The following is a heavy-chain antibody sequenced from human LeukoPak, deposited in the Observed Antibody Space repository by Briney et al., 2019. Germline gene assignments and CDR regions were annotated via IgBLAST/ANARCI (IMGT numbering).Heavy chain of an antibody. CDR2: ISGDRNNI. CDR1: GFTFSSYS. D-gene: IGHD1-26*01. J-gene: IGHJ4*02. Sequence: PGGPLILSCSASGFTFSSYSSNWVRQAPGKGLEWVASISGDRNNIHYADSVRGRFTISRDNAKTSLYLQMNSLRADDTAVYYCARGGGSYDYWGQGTLVTVSS. V-gene: IGHV3-21*01. CDR3: ARGGGSYDY.